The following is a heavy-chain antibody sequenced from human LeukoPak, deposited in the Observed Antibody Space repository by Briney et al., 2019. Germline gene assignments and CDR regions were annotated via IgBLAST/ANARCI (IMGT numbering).Heavy chain of an antibody. D-gene: IGHD5-24*01. CDR1: GVSVRSYNY. J-gene: IGHJ3*01. Sequence: SGTLSLTCAVSGVSVRSYNYWSWVRQPPGKSLEWLGEVYHSGSTIYNPSLESRITISMDTSKNQFSLRLTSVTAADTAVYYCVRVAVKKASIKGLDVWGRGTMVTVSS. CDR2: VYHSGST. V-gene: IGHV4-4*02. CDR3: VRVAVKKASIKGLDV.